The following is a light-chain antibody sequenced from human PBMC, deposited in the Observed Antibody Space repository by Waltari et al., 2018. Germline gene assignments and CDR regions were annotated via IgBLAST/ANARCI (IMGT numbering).Light chain of an antibody. CDR3: QFAEFTNSYVV. V-gene: IGLV3-25*03. CDR1: ALPKQY. J-gene: IGLJ2*01. Sequence: SFELTQPISVSVSPGQTARITCSGNALPKQYVFWYQQRAGQAPVLLIYKDTERPSGIPGRFSGSTSGTTVTLTISGVRAEDEADYYCQFAEFTNSYVVFGGGTKLTVL. CDR2: KDT.